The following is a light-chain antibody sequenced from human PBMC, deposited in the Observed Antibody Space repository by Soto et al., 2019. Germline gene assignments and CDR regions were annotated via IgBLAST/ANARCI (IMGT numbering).Light chain of an antibody. V-gene: IGLV2-14*03. CDR2: DVN. Sequence: QSVLTQPASVSGSPGQSITFSCTGTSSDVGSYDYVSWHQQHPGKAPKLIIYDVNNRPSGVPSRFSGSKSGNTASLTISGLQTEDEADYYCSAYSTSGTHVFGTGTKLTVL. CDR1: SSDVGSYDY. J-gene: IGLJ1*01. CDR3: SAYSTSGTHV.